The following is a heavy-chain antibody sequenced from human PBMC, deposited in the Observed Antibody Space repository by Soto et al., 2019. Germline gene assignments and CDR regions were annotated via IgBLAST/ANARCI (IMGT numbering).Heavy chain of an antibody. CDR3: AKEGLDQNYYYYYGMDV. V-gene: IGHV3-30*18. CDR1: GFTFSSYG. CDR2: ISFDGSNK. J-gene: IGHJ6*02. D-gene: IGHD2-21*01. Sequence: QVQLVESGGGVVQPGRSLRLSCAASGFTFSSYGMHWVRQAPGTGLEWVAIISFDGSNKYYADSVKGRFTISRDTSNNTLYLQMNSLRAEDTAVYYCAKEGLDQNYYYYYGMDVWGQGTTVTVSS.